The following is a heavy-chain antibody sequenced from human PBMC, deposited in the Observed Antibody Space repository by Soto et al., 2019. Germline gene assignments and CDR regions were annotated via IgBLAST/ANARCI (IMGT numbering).Heavy chain of an antibody. J-gene: IGHJ4*02. Sequence: EVQLAESGGGMVQPGGSLRLSCVASGFTFSSYDMHWVRQAPGKGLEYVSSISSNGGTTYYGNSVKGRFTISRDNSKNTLYLQMGSMRAEYMAVYYCVRPVSGNYDYWGQGTLVTVSS. CDR3: VRPVSGNYDY. CDR1: GFTFSSYD. D-gene: IGHD1-7*01. CDR2: ISSNGGTT. V-gene: IGHV3-64*01.